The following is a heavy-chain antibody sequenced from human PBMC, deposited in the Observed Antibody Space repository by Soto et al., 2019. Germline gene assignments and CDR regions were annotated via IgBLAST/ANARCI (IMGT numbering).Heavy chain of an antibody. CDR3: ARDCPISPEHPYCSGGSQTRMDV. V-gene: IGHV4-4*07. CDR1: GGSISSYY. Sequence: KPSETLSLTCTVSGGSISSYYWSWIRQPAGKGLEWIGRIYTSGSTNYNPSLKSRVTMSVDTSKNQFSLKLSSVTAADTAVYYCARDCPISPEHPYCSGGSQTRMDVWGQGTTVTVSS. J-gene: IGHJ6*02. CDR2: IYTSGST. D-gene: IGHD2-15*01.